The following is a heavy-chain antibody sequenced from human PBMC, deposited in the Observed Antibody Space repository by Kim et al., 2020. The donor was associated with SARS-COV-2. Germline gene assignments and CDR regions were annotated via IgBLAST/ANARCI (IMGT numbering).Heavy chain of an antibody. J-gene: IGHJ4*01. CDR3: AREVKDCSGGSCYYYFD. CDR1: GFTYEDFT. Sequence: GGSLRLSCAASGFTYEDFTMAWVRQTPGLGLEWVSHISGNGGASYYVDSVEGRFTISSDNSRNTLHLQMGSLRAEDTALYYCAREVKDCSGGSCYYYFD. V-gene: IGHV3-43*01. D-gene: IGHD2-15*01. CDR2: ISGNGGAS.